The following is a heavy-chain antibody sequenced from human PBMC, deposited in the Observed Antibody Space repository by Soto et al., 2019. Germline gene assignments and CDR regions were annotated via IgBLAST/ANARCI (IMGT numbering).Heavy chain of an antibody. J-gene: IGHJ6*02. CDR3: ARDGGKRGYYYGMDV. D-gene: IGHD3-16*01. V-gene: IGHV3-30-3*01. Sequence: PGGSLRLSCAASGSTFSSYAMHWVRQAPGKGLEKVAVISYDGSNKYYADSVKGRFTISRDNSKNTLYLQMNSLRAEDTSVYYCARDGGKRGYYYGMDVWGQGTTVTVSS. CDR1: GSTFSSYA. CDR2: ISYDGSNK.